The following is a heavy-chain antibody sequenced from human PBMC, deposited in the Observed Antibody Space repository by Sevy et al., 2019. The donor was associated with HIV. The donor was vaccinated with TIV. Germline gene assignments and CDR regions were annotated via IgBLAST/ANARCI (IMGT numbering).Heavy chain of an antibody. D-gene: IGHD6-13*01. J-gene: IGHJ4*02. CDR3: TRWKAAQSIFDY. V-gene: IGHV3-49*04. Sequence: GGSLRLSCTASGFTFGDYCMSWVRQAPGKGLEWVAFLKSDVYGGTVDHAASVRGRFVISREDSKTIAYLLMNDLKTEDTGVYYCTRWKAAQSIFDYWGQGALVTVSS. CDR2: LKSDVYGGTV. CDR1: GFTFGDYC.